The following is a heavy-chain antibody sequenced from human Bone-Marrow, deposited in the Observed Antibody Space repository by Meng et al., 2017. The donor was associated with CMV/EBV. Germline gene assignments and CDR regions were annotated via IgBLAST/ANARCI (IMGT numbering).Heavy chain of an antibody. CDR1: GFTFSSYD. CDR2: ISGSGGST. V-gene: IGHV3-23*01. CDR3: ANPVLRYSSSLMGFND. Sequence: GGSLRLSCAASGFTFSSYDMHWVRQATGKGLEWVSAISGSGGSTYYADSVKGRFTISRDNSKNTLYLQMNSLRAEDTAVYYCANPVLRYSSSLMGFNDWGQGTLVTVSS. J-gene: IGHJ4*02. D-gene: IGHD6-6*01.